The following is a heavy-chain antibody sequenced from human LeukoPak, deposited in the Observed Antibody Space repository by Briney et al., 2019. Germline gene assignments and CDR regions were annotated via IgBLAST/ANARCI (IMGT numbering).Heavy chain of an antibody. V-gene: IGHV4-38-2*01. CDR2: IYHSGST. CDR3: ARRVFLRNPLMLRDGYPAHFDY. D-gene: IGHD5-24*01. Sequence: PSETLSLTCAVSGYSISSGYYWGWIRQPPGKGLEWIGSIYHSGSTYYNPSLESRVTISVDTSKNQFSLKLSSVTAADTAVYYCARRVFLRNPLMLRDGYPAHFDYWGQGTLVTVSS. J-gene: IGHJ4*02. CDR1: GYSISSGYY.